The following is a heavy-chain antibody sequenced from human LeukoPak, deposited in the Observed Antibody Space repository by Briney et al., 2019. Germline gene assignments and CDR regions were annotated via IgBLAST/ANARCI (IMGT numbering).Heavy chain of an antibody. CDR2: IYHSGST. D-gene: IGHD1-1*01. CDR1: GGSISSSYW. Sequence: SETLSLTCVVSGGSISSSYWWSWVRQPPGKGLEWIGEIYHSGSTHYNPSLKSRVTISMDKSKNQFSLNLSSVTAADTAVYYCAVTSRAWVPVDPWGQGTLVTVSS. V-gene: IGHV4-4*02. J-gene: IGHJ5*02. CDR3: AVTSRAWVPVDP.